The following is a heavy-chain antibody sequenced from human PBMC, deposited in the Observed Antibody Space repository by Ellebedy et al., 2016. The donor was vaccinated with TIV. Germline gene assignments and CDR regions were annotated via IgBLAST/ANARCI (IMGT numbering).Heavy chain of an antibody. CDR3: ARDHAIKVAAPGYDAFDV. V-gene: IGHV3-53*01. Sequence: PGGSLRPSCAVSGFSVRNNHMNWVRQAPGQGLEWVSLLNSNGRTYYAESVRGRFTISRDNSRNFVFLQMNSLRPEDTATYYCARDHAIKVAAPGYDAFDVWGQGTKVSVS. CDR1: GFSVRNNH. J-gene: IGHJ3*01. CDR2: LNSNGRT. D-gene: IGHD2-8*01.